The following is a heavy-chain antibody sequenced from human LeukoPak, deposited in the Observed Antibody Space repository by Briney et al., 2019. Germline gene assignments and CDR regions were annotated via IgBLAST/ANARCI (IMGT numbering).Heavy chain of an antibody. V-gene: IGHV3-23*01. CDR2: ISSSGGST. J-gene: IGHJ3*02. CDR1: GFTFSSYA. D-gene: IGHD2-15*01. Sequence: GGSLRLSCAASGFTFSSYAMSWVRQAPGKGLEWVSAISSSGGSTYYADSVKGRFTISRDNSKNTPYLQMNSLRAEDTAVYYCAKDLSGCSGGSCYPDAFDIWGQGTMVTVSS. CDR3: AKDLSGCSGGSCYPDAFDI.